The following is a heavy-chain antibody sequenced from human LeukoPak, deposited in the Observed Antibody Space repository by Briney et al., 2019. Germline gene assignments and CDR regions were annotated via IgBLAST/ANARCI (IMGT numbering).Heavy chain of an antibody. Sequence: GGSLRLSCAASGFTFSTYWMHWVRQAPGKGLVWVSRINSDGATTTYADSVKGRFTISRDNSKNTLYLQMNSLRAEDTAVYYCARSRYYYDSSGYYYYFDYWGQGTLVTVSS. D-gene: IGHD3-22*01. CDR1: GFTFSTYW. V-gene: IGHV3-74*03. CDR3: ARSRYYYDSSGYYYYFDY. CDR2: INSDGATT. J-gene: IGHJ4*02.